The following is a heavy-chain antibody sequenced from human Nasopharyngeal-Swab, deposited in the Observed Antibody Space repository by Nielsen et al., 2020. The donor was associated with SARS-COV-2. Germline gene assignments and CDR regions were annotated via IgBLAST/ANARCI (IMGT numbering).Heavy chain of an antibody. CDR1: GFTVSSNY. D-gene: IGHD7-27*01. CDR3: ARVKTGDFDY. Sequence: GGSLRLSCAASGFTVSSNYMSWVRQAPGKGLEWVSVIYSGGSTYYADSVKGRFTISRDTSKNTLYLQMNSLRAEDTAVYYCARVKTGDFDYWGQGTLVTVSS. V-gene: IGHV3-53*01. J-gene: IGHJ4*02. CDR2: IYSGGST.